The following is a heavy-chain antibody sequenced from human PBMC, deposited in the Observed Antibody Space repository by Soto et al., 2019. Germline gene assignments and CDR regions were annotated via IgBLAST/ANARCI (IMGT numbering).Heavy chain of an antibody. CDR2: IYYSGST. CDR1: GGSIISYY. D-gene: IGHD3-10*01. Sequence: SETLSLTCTVSGGSIISYYWSWIRQPPGKGLEWIGYIYYSGSTNYNPSLKSRVTISVDTSKNQFSLKLSSVTAADTAVYYCARDRAVVYYYYGMDVWGQGTTVTVSS. CDR3: ARDRAVVYYYYGMDV. V-gene: IGHV4-59*01. J-gene: IGHJ6*02.